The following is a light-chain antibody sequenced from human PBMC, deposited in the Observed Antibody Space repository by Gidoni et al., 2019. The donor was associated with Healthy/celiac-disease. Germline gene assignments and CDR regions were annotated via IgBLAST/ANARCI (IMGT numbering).Light chain of an antibody. Sequence: IQLTQSPSSLSASVGDRVTITCRASQGISSYLAWYQQKPGKAPKLLIYAASTLQSVVPSRFSGSGSGTDFTLTISSLQTEDFATYDCQRLNSYPRLTFGPGIKVEIK. CDR2: AAS. CDR1: QGISSY. V-gene: IGKV1-9*01. CDR3: QRLNSYPRLT. J-gene: IGKJ3*01.